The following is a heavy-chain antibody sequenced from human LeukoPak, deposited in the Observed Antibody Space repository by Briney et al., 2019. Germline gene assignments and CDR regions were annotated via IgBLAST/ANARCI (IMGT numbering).Heavy chain of an antibody. CDR1: GVTFSNYG. V-gene: IGHV3-64*01. CDR3: ARAPGTYYDY. Sequence: PGGSLRLSCGASGVTFSNYGMHWVRQAPGKGLEYVSAISSNGGSTYYANSVKGRFTISRDNSKNTLYLQMGSLRAEDMAVYYCARAPGTYYDYWGQGTLVTVSS. CDR2: ISSNGGST. J-gene: IGHJ4*02. D-gene: IGHD3-10*01.